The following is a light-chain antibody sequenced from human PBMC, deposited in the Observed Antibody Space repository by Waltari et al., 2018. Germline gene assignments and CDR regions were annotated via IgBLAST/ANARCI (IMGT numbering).Light chain of an antibody. CDR2: GTS. CDR1: QSFSSIS. J-gene: IGKJ4*01. CDR3: QQYDGSVLT. Sequence: CRGSQSFSSISVVWLQQKPGQAPRLVMYGTSSRATGFPDRFSGSGSGTDFSLTISRLVPEDFAMYYCQQYDGSVLTFGGGTKVEL. V-gene: IGKV3-20*01.